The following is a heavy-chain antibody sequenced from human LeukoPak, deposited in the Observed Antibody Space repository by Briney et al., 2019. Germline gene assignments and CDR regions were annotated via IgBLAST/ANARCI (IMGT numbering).Heavy chain of an antibody. J-gene: IGHJ6*02. CDR1: GFTFSSSA. Sequence: GTSVKVSCKASGFTFSSSAMQWVRQARGQRLEWIGWIVVGSGKTNYAQKFQERVTITRDRTTSTAYMELSSLRSEDTAVYYCEADPDTYGYSYYYYGMDVWGQGTTVTVSS. D-gene: IGHD5-18*01. V-gene: IGHV1-58*02. CDR3: EADPDTYGYSYYYYGMDV. CDR2: IVVGSGKT.